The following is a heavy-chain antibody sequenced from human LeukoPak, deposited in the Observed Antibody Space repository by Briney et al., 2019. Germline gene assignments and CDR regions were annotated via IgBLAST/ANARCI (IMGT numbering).Heavy chain of an antibody. CDR2: IHSIGAT. V-gene: IGHV4-4*08. D-gene: IGHD2-8*01. CDR1: GGSITGQY. CDR3: VRWCDPEGVHYYYMDV. J-gene: IGHJ6*03. Sequence: SETLSLTCAVSGGSITGQYWSWVRQSPGKGLEWIGYIHSIGATSYNPSLKSRVTISLDTPKKQFSLRLHSVTAADTAVYYCVRWCDPEGVHYYYMDVWGKGTTVSVSS.